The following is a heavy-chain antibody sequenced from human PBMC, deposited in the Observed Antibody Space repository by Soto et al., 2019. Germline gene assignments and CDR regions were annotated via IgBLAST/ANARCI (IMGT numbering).Heavy chain of an antibody. CDR2: IYYSGST. CDR3: ARGGSGWLIFDY. J-gene: IGHJ4*02. D-gene: IGHD6-19*01. V-gene: IGHV4-59*01. CDR1: GGSISSYY. Sequence: SETLSLTCTVSGGSISSYYWSWIWQPPGKGLEWIGYIYYSGSTNYNPSLKSRVTISVDTSKNQFSLKLSSVTAADTAVYYCARGGSGWLIFDYWGQGTLVTVSS.